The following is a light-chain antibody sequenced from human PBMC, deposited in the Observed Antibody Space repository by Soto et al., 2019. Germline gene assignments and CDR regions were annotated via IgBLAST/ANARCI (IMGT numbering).Light chain of an antibody. V-gene: IGKV3-11*01. CDR3: QHRRNWPFT. Sequence: EIVLTQSPATLSLSPGERATLSCRASQSVANYLGWYQQKPGQSPRLLIYDASTRAPGIPARFSASGSGTEFTLTISSLEPEDFAIYYCQHRRNWPFTFGPGTKVDIK. J-gene: IGKJ3*01. CDR2: DAS. CDR1: QSVANY.